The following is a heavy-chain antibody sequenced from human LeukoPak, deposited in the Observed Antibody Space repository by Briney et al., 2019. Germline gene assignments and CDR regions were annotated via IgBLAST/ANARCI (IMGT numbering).Heavy chain of an antibody. CDR1: GFTFSSYS. Sequence: GGSLRLSCAASGFTFSSYSMNWVRQAPGKGLEWVSSISSSSSYIYYADSVKGRFTISRDNAKNSLYLQMNSLRAEDTAVYYCAREMDTAMVTFDYWGQGTLVTVSP. D-gene: IGHD5-18*01. J-gene: IGHJ4*02. CDR2: ISSSSSYI. CDR3: AREMDTAMVTFDY. V-gene: IGHV3-21*01.